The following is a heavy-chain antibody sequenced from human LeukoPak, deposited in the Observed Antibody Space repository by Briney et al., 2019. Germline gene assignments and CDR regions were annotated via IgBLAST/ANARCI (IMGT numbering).Heavy chain of an antibody. CDR2: IYYSGST. CDR3: ARARYSSSPKIDY. J-gene: IGHJ4*02. Sequence: PSETLSLTCTVSGGSISSHYWSWIRQPPGKGLEWSGYIYYSGSTNYNPSLKSRVTISLDTSKNQFSLKLSSVTAADTAVYYCARARYSSSPKIDYWGQGTLVTVSS. V-gene: IGHV4-59*11. CDR1: GGSISSHY. D-gene: IGHD6-6*01.